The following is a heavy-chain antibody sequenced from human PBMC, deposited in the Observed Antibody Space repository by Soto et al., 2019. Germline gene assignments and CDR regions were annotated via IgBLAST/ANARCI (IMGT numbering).Heavy chain of an antibody. CDR1: GFTFSDYY. CDR3: VRTDFGDYGSY. V-gene: IGHV3-11*01. Sequence: QVKLVESGGGLVKPGGSLRLSCAASGFTFSDYYMSWIRQAPGKGLEWISYISNSGSVIHSADSVKGRFTISRDNAKSSLYLQMNSLRAEDTAVYYCVRTDFGDYGSYWGQGTLATVSS. CDR2: ISNSGSVI. D-gene: IGHD4-17*01. J-gene: IGHJ4*02.